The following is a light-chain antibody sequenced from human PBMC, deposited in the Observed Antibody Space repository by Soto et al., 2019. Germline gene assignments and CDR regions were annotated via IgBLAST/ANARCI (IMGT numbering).Light chain of an antibody. J-gene: IGKJ1*01. CDR1: QSVTSNY. CDR3: HQYGTSPPWT. V-gene: IGKV3D-20*01. Sequence: EIVLTQSPGTLSVSPGERATLSCGASQSVTSNYLAWYQQKPGLAPRLLIYDASTRATGIPDRFSGSGSGTDFTLTISRLEPEDFAVYYRHQYGTSPPWTFGQGTKVDIK. CDR2: DAS.